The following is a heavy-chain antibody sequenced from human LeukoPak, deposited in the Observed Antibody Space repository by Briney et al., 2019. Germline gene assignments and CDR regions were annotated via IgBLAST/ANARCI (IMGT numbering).Heavy chain of an antibody. CDR3: ARPLMGGGNSPFDS. J-gene: IGHJ4*02. CDR1: GFSFSSDW. Sequence: GGSLRLSCAASGFSFSSDWMSWVRQAPGKGLEWVANIRRDGSQRYYVDSVKGRFTISRDNADNSLYLHMNSLRAEDTAVYYCARPLMGGGNSPFDSWGQGTLVTVSS. D-gene: IGHD4-23*01. CDR2: IRRDGSQR. V-gene: IGHV3-7*05.